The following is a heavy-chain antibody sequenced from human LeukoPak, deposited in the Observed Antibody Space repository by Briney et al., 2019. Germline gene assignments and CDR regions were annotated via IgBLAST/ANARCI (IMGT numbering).Heavy chain of an antibody. CDR3: AKDIDYYDSSGYSDY. CDR2: ISGDGGST. V-gene: IGHV3-43*02. J-gene: IGHJ4*02. Sequence: PGGSLRLSCAASGFTFDDYAMHWVRQAPGKGLEWVSLISGDGGSTYYADSVKGRFTISRDNSKNSLYLQMNSLRTEDTALYHCAKDIDYYDSSGYSDYWGQGTLVTVSS. CDR1: GFTFDDYA. D-gene: IGHD3-22*01.